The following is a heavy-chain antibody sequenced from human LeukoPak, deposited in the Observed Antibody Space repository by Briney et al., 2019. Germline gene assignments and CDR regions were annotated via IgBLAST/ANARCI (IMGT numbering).Heavy chain of an antibody. J-gene: IGHJ4*02. CDR1: GGSISSGDYY. V-gene: IGHV4-30-4*08. CDR3: ARDSDYSNSWYYFDY. CDR2: IYYSGST. D-gene: IGHD4-11*01. Sequence: SQTLSLTCTVSGGSISSGDYYWSWIRQPPGKGLEWIGYIYYSGSTYYNPSLKSRVTISVDTSKNQFSLKLSSVTAADTAVYYSARDSDYSNSWYYFDYWGQGTLVTVSS.